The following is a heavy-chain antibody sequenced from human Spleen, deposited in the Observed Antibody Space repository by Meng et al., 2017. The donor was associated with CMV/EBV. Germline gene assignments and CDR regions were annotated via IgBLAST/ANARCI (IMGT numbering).Heavy chain of an antibody. CDR3: AREAGCSSTSCLDY. V-gene: IGHV1-69*12. CDR2: IIPIFGTA. CDR1: GGTFSSYA. J-gene: IGHJ4*02. Sequence: QVQLVQSGAEVKKPGSSVKVSCKGSGGTFSSYAISWGRQAPGQGLGCMGGIIPIFGTANYAQKFQVRVTITADESTSTAYMELSSLRSEDTAVYYCAREAGCSSTSCLDYWGQGTLVTVSS. D-gene: IGHD2-2*01.